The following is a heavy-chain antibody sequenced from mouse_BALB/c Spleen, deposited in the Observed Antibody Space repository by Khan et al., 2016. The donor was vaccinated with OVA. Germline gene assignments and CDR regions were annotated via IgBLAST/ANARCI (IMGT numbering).Heavy chain of an antibody. J-gene: IGHJ1*01. CDR3: TRDGNYAHWYFDV. D-gene: IGHD2-1*01. V-gene: IGHV5-6-4*01. CDR1: GFSFSSYT. CDR2: ISSGSTYT. Sequence: EVELVESGGGLVNPGGSLKLSCAASGFSFSSYTMSWVRQTPEKRLEWVATISSGSTYTYYPDSVKGRFTIPRDNAKNTLYLQMSSLKSEDTDMYDCTRDGNYAHWYFDVWGAGTTVTVSS.